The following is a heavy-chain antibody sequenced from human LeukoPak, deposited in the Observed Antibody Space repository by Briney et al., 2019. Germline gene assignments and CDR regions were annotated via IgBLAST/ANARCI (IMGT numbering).Heavy chain of an antibody. CDR1: GFTFSNYW. CDR2: INTDGSST. D-gene: IGHD5-18*01. V-gene: IGHV3-74*01. J-gene: IGHJ4*02. Sequence: GGSLRLSCAASGFTFSNYWMHWVRQAPGKGLVWVSRINTDGSSTNYADSVKGRFTISRDNARNSLFLQMNNLRVDDSAVYYCAREYTAMAYDYWGQGNLVTVSS. CDR3: AREYTAMAYDY.